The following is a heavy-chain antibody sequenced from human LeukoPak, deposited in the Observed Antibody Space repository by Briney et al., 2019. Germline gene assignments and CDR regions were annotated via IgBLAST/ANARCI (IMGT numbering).Heavy chain of an antibody. CDR2: IYYSGST. V-gene: IGHV4-39*01. CDR1: GGSSSSSSYY. CDR3: AKGLDAFDI. Sequence: NPSETLSLTCTVSGGSSSSSSYYWGWIRQPPGKGLEWIGSIYYSGSTYYNPSLKSRVTISVDTSKNQFSLKLSSVTAADTAVYYCAKGLDAFDIWGQGTMVTVSS. D-gene: IGHD3-16*01. J-gene: IGHJ3*02.